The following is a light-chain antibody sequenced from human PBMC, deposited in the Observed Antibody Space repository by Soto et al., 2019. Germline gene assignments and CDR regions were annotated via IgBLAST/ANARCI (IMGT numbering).Light chain of an antibody. Sequence: QSVLTQPPSVSGAPGQKGTISCSGSSTNIGNNYVSWYQHLPGTAPKLLIYDNSERPSGIPDRFSGSKSGTSATLGITGLQTGDEADYYCGTWDSSLSAGVFGGGTKLTVL. CDR3: GTWDSSLSAGV. J-gene: IGLJ2*01. V-gene: IGLV1-51*01. CDR1: STNIGNNY. CDR2: DNS.